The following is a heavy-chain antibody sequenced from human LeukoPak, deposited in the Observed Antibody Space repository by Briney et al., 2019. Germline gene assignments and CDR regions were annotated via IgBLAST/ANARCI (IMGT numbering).Heavy chain of an antibody. V-gene: IGHV3-11*06. D-gene: IGHD5-24*01. CDR2: ISSSSSYI. CDR3: ARDREWMATTTHAFDI. CDR1: GFTFSDYY. Sequence: GGSLRLSCAASGFTFSDYYMSWIRQAPGKGLEWVSSISSSSSYIYYADSVKGRFTISRDNAKNSLYLQMNSLRAEDTAVYYCARDREWMATTTHAFDIWGQGTMVTVSS. J-gene: IGHJ3*02.